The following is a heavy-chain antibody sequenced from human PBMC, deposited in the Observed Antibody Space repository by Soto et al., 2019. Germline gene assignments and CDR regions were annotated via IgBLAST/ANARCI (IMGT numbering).Heavy chain of an antibody. D-gene: IGHD6-13*01. CDR2: IDPSDSYT. V-gene: IGHV5-10-1*03. J-gene: IGHJ6*02. Sequence: EVQLVQSGAEVKKPGESLRISCKGSGYSFTSYWISWVRQMPGKGLEWMGRIDPSDSYTNDSPSFQGNGTISADKSISTAYLQWGSLKASHTAMYYCARDTLAAAGTVGGMDVWGQGTTVTVSS. CDR3: ARDTLAAAGTVGGMDV. CDR1: GYSFTSYW.